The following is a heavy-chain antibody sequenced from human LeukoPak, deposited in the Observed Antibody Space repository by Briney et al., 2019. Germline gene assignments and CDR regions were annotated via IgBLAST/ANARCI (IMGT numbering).Heavy chain of an antibody. CDR2: INHSGST. D-gene: IGHD5-24*01. V-gene: IGHV4-34*01. CDR3: ARHSGRDGYNF. Sequence: PSETLSLTCAVYGGSFSGYYWSWIRQPPGKGLEWIGEINHSGSTNYNPSLKSRVTISVDTSKNQFSLKLSSVTAADTAVYYCARHSGRDGYNFWGQGTLVTVSS. CDR1: GGSFSGYY. J-gene: IGHJ4*02.